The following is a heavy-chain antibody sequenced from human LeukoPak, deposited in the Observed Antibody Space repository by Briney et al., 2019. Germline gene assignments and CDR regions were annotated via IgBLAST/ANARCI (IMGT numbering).Heavy chain of an antibody. Sequence: GASVKVSCKASGYTFTGYYMHWVRQAPGQGLEWMGRINPNSGGTNYAQKFQGRVTMTRDTSISTAYMELSRLRSDDTAVYYCARGPKLGVADESYGMDVWGQGTTVTVSS. J-gene: IGHJ6*02. CDR1: GYTFTGYY. CDR3: ARGPKLGVADESYGMDV. V-gene: IGHV1-2*06. CDR2: INPNSGGT. D-gene: IGHD6-19*01.